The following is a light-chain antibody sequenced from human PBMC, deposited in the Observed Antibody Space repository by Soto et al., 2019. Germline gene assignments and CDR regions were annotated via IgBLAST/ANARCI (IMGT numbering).Light chain of an antibody. CDR3: QVWDSSSDHPHVV. V-gene: IGLV3-21*04. J-gene: IGLJ2*01. Sequence: ELTQPPSVSVAPGKTARITCGGNNIGSKSVHWYQQKPGQAPVLVIYYDSDRPSGIPERFSGSNSGNTATLTISRVEAGDEADYYCQVWDSSSDHPHVVFGGGTKLTVL. CDR1: NIGSKS. CDR2: YDS.